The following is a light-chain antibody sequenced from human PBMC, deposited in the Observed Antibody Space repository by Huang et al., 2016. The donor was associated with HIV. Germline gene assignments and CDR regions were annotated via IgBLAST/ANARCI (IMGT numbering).Light chain of an antibody. CDR2: GAS. V-gene: IGKV3-20*01. Sequence: EIVLTQSPGTLSLSPGERATLSCRASQSVSSSYLAWYQQEPGQAPRLLIYGASSRATGIPERFSGSGSGTDFTLTISRLEPEDFAVYYGQQYGSSLWTFGQGTKVEIK. CDR1: QSVSSSY. J-gene: IGKJ1*01. CDR3: QQYGSSLWT.